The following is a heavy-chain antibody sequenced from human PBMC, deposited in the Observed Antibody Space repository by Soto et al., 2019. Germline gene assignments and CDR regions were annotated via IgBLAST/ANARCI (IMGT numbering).Heavy chain of an antibody. V-gene: IGHV1-8*01. J-gene: IGHJ6*02. CDR1: GYTFTSHD. CDR3: ARGHVRVMFGIVMPPNGVDV. D-gene: IGHD3-3*02. Sequence: GASVKVSCKASGYTFTSHDINWVRQATGQGLEWMGWMNPNNGDTGYAQKFKGRVTMTRNTSINTTYMELNNLRSEDTAVYYCARGHVRVMFGIVMPPNGVDVWGQGTTVPVSS. CDR2: MNPNNGDT.